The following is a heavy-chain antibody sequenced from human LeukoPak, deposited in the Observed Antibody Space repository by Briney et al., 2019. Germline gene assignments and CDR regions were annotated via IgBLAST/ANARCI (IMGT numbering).Heavy chain of an antibody. D-gene: IGHD4-23*01. CDR3: AKGNRYGGNMEFDY. V-gene: IGHV3-7*03. CDR1: GFSFADDW. J-gene: IGHJ4*02. CDR2: IKQDGSES. Sequence: GGSLRLSCAASGFSFADDWMSWVRQAPGKGLEWVANIKQDGSESAYLASVKGRFTISRDNSKNSLYLQMNSLRTEDTALYYCAKGNRYGGNMEFDYWGQGTLVTVSS.